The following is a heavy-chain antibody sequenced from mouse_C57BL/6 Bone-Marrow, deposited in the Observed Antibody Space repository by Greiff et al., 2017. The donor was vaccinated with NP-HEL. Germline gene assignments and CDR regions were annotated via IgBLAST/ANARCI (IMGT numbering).Heavy chain of an antibody. CDR1: GFNIKDDY. D-gene: IGHD4-1*01. CDR3: TTWEAMDY. CDR2: IDPENGDT. J-gene: IGHJ4*01. Sequence: DVKLVESGAELVRPGASVKLSCTASGFNIKDDYMHWVKQRPEQGLEWIGWIDPENGDTEYASKFQGKATITADTSSNTAYLQLSSLTSEDTAVYYCTTWEAMDYWGQGTSVTVSS. V-gene: IGHV14-4*01.